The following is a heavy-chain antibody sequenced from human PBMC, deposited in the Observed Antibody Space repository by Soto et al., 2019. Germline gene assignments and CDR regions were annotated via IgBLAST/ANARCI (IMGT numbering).Heavy chain of an antibody. J-gene: IGHJ4*02. Sequence: GGSLRLSCVVSGFSISNYGMHWVRQAPGKGPEWVTILSYDGTKDNHADFVKGRFTISKDNSKNILYLQMNSLGPEDTAVYYCVKDPGQQWLPNYFDYWGQGTQVTVSS. CDR1: GFSISNYG. CDR2: LSYDGTKD. V-gene: IGHV3-30*18. CDR3: VKDPGQQWLPNYFDY. D-gene: IGHD6-19*01.